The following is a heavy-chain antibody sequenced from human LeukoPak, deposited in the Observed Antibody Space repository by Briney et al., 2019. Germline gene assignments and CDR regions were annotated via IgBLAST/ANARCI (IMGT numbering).Heavy chain of an antibody. Sequence: GGSLRLSCAASGFTFSSYSMNWVRQAPGKGLEWVSSISSSSSYIYYADSVKGRFTISRDNAKNSLYLQMNSLRAEDTAVYYCARGSVRGDYYYYYMDVWGKGTTVTISS. CDR3: ARGSVRGDYYYYYMDV. D-gene: IGHD3-10*01. CDR1: GFTFSSYS. V-gene: IGHV3-21*01. CDR2: ISSSSSYI. J-gene: IGHJ6*03.